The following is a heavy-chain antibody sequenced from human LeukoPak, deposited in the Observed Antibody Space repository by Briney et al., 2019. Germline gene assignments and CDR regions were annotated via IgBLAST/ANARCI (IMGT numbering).Heavy chain of an antibody. CDR1: GFTVSSNY. CDR3: ARSPYNWFDP. CDR2: IYSCGST. J-gene: IGHJ5*02. Sequence: GGSLRLSCAASGFTVSSNYMSWVRQAPGKGLEWVSVIYSCGSTYYADSVKGRFTISRDNSKNTLYLQMNSLRSEDTAVYYCARSPYNWFDPWGQGTLVTVSS. V-gene: IGHV3-53*05.